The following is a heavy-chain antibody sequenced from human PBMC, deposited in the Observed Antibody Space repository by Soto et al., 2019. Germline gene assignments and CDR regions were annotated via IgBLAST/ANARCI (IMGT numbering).Heavy chain of an antibody. CDR1: GFTFSSFW. CDR3: TRNGSGDYFLCDP. D-gene: IGHD4-17*01. CDR2: ASPDGTST. J-gene: IGHJ5*02. Sequence: GGSLRLSCAGSGFTFSSFWMHWVRQAPGKGLEWVSRASPDGTSTSYADSVKGRFTISRDNAKNTLFMQMNSLRAEDTAVYYCTRNGSGDYFLCDPWGQGTLVTVPQ. V-gene: IGHV3-74*01.